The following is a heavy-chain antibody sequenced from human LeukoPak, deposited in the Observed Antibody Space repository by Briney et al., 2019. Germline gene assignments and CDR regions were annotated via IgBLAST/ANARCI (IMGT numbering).Heavy chain of an antibody. CDR1: RFTFISYG. Sequence: GGSLRLSCAASRFTFISYGMSWVRQAPGKGLEWVSTISGSGGSTYYADSVKGRFTISRDNSKNTLYLQTNSLRAEDTAVYYCVKDSIMGAISARYFDYWGQGTLVTVSS. J-gene: IGHJ4*02. CDR2: ISGSGGST. CDR3: VKDSIMGAISARYFDY. V-gene: IGHV3-23*01. D-gene: IGHD1-26*01.